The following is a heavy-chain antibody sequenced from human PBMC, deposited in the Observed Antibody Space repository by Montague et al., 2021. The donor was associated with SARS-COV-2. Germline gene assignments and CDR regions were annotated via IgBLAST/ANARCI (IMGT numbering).Heavy chain of an antibody. V-gene: IGHV4-61*02. CDR2: IRTTGHT. J-gene: IGHJ4*02. Sequence: TLSLTCTVSGASISTGIYYWSWIRQPAGKGLKWIGRIRTTGHTDYXXXLESRVFMSVDTSTNQFSLSLTSVTAADTAVYFCARFGSGTLEFDLWGQGTLVTVSS. CDR1: GASISTGIYY. CDR3: ARFGSGTLEFDL. D-gene: IGHD1-26*01.